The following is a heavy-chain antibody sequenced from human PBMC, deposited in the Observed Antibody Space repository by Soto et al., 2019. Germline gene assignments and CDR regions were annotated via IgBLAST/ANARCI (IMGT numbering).Heavy chain of an antibody. CDR3: ARNYYDFWSAPEYWFDP. J-gene: IGHJ5*02. V-gene: IGHV1-3*01. Sequence: GASVKVSCKASGYTFTSYAMHWVRQAPGQRLEWMGWINAGNGNTKYSQKFQGRVTITRDTSASTAYMELSSLRSEDTAVYYCARNYYDFWSAPEYWFDPWGQGTLVTVSS. CDR2: INAGNGNT. D-gene: IGHD3-3*01. CDR1: GYTFTSYA.